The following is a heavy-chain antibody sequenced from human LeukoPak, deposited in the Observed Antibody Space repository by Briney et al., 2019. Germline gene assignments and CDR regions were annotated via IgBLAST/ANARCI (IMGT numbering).Heavy chain of an antibody. D-gene: IGHD3-22*01. V-gene: IGHV3-21*06. CDR1: GFTFSSYN. CDR3: ARDLSHRYNYDSRGYYILFDH. CDR2: ITSSSSYI. J-gene: IGHJ4*02. Sequence: GGSLRLSCAASGFTFSSYNMNWVRQAPGKGLEWVSSITSSSSYIYYADSVKGRFTISRDNAKNSLYLQMDSLRVEDTAEYYCARDLSHRYNYDSRGYYILFDHWGQGTLVTVSS.